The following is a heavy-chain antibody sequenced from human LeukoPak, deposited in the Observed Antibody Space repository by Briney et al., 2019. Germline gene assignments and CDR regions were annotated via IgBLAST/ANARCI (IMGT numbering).Heavy chain of an antibody. CDR1: GFTFSSYS. CDR2: ISGSGSPI. V-gene: IGHV3-48*01. D-gene: IGHD4-17*01. Sequence: GGSLRLSCAASGFTFSSYSMNWVRQAPGKGLEWVSYISGSGSPIYYADSVKGRFTISRDNAKNSLYLQMNSLRAEDTAVYYCAREEDYGGDYWGQGTLVTVSS. J-gene: IGHJ4*02. CDR3: AREEDYGGDY.